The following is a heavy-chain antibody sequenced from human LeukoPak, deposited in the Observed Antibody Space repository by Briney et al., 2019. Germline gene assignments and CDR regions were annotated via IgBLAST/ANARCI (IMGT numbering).Heavy chain of an antibody. CDR3: ATFFEITMVRGVIGRVDY. Sequence: ASVKVSCKVSGYTLTELSMHWVRQAPGKGLEWMGGFDPEDGETIYAQKFQGRVTMTEDTSTDTAYMELSSLRSEDTAVYYCATFFEITMVRGVIGRVDYWGQGTLVTVSS. J-gene: IGHJ4*02. D-gene: IGHD3-10*01. CDR2: FDPEDGET. V-gene: IGHV1-24*01. CDR1: GYTLTELS.